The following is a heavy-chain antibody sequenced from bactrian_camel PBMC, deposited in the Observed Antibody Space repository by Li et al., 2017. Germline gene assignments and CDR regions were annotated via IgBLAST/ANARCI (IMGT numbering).Heavy chain of an antibody. Sequence: VQLVESGGGSVQAGGSLRLSCAASGYTYNRNCMAWFRQAPGKEREGVARIATGSGNTYYADSVKGRFTISQDNAKNTVYLQMNSLKPEDTAMYYCAAATNIACTYSDVTREATYNYWGQGTQVTVS. CDR3: AAATNIACTYSDVTREATYNY. CDR1: GYTYNRNC. D-gene: IGHD1*01. CDR2: IATGSGNT. V-gene: IGHV3S40*01. J-gene: IGHJ4*01.